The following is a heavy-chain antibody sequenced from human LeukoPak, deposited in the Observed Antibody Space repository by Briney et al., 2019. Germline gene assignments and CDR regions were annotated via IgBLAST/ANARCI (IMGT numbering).Heavy chain of an antibody. D-gene: IGHD6-19*01. Sequence: SETLSLNCTVSNGSISSHYWSWIRQSPGKELEWIGNIYYSGSTTYNPSLKSRVTISVDTSKNQFSLKLSSVTAADTAVYYCARHSSGWYYVDYWGQGTLVTVSS. CDR1: NGSISSHY. CDR2: IYYSGST. CDR3: ARHSSGWYYVDY. J-gene: IGHJ4*02. V-gene: IGHV4-59*11.